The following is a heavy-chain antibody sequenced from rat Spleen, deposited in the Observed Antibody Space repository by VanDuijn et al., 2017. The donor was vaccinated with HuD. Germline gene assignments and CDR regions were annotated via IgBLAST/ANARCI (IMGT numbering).Heavy chain of an antibody. D-gene: IGHD1-2*01. V-gene: IGHV2-45*01. CDR1: GFSLTNYS. J-gene: IGHJ4*01. Sequence: QVQLKESGPGLVQPSQTLSLTCTVSGFSLTNYSVHWVRQSPGKGLEWVGVMWRSGSTEYNSALKSRLSISRDTSKNHIFLKMNSLQSEDTTTYYCARDGYYSSYVMDAWGQGASVTVSS. CDR2: MWRSGST. CDR3: ARDGYYSSYVMDA.